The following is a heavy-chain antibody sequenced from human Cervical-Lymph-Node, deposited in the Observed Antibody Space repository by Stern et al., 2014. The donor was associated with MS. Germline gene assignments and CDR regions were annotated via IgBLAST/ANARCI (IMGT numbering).Heavy chain of an antibody. CDR2: VFESGVFT. CDR1: GGPLSSSHW. V-gene: IGHV4-4*02. CDR3: CGERDYSEPNWFDP. J-gene: IGHJ5*02. D-gene: IGHD4-11*01. Sequence: QLQLHESGPGLVKPSGTLSLTFTVSGGPLSSSHWWTWVRQPPGNGLEWVGQVFESGVFTNDNPPLKSRVTISREKSKNQFSLNLNSVTAADTAVYYCCGERDYSEPNWFDPWGQGTLVTVSS.